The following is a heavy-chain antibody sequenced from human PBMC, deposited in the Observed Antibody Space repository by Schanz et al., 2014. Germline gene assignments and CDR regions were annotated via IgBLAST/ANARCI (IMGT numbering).Heavy chain of an antibody. D-gene: IGHD3-10*01. CDR3: ARSRRTMADF. CDR1: GGSISSYY. CDR2: IYTSGST. V-gene: IGHV4-4*07. Sequence: QVQLQESGPGLVKPSETLSLTCSVSGGSISSYYWSWIRQPAGKGLEWIGRIYTSGSTNYNPSLKSRVTMSLDTSKTQFSLNRSSVTAADTAVYYCARSRRTMADFWGQGTLVTVSS. J-gene: IGHJ4*02.